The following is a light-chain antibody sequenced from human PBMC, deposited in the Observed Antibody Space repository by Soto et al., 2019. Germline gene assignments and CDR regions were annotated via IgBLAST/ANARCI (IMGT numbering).Light chain of an antibody. CDR3: QQRSNWARSIT. CDR1: QSVSSY. V-gene: IGKV3-11*01. CDR2: DAS. J-gene: IGKJ5*01. Sequence: VLAQSPATQSLSPGERATLSCRASQSVSSYLAWYQQKPGQAPRLLIYDASNRATGIPARFSGSGSGTDFTLTISSLEPEDFAVYYCQQRSNWARSITFAQGTRL.